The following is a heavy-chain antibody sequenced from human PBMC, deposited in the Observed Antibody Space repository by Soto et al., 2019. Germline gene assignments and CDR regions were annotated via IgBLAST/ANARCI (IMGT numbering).Heavy chain of an antibody. J-gene: IGHJ4*02. CDR3: AKSRDSGSYSPYFAY. CDR1: GFTFSSYG. D-gene: IGHD3-10*01. Sequence: GGSLRLSCAASGFTFSSYGMHWVRQAPGKGLEWVAVISYDGSNKYYADSVKGRFTISRDNSKNTLYLQMNSLRAEDTAVYYCAKSRDSGSYSPYFAYWGQGTLVTVSS. V-gene: IGHV3-30*18. CDR2: ISYDGSNK.